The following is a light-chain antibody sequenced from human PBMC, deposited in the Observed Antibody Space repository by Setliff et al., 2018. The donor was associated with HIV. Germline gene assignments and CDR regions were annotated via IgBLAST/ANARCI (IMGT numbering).Light chain of an antibody. V-gene: IGKV3-15*01. CDR3: QQYDRWLWT. CDR2: GAS. CDR1: QSVSSH. J-gene: IGKJ1*01. Sequence: EIVMTQSPATLSVSPGERATLSCSASQSVSSHLVWYQHKPGQAPRLLIYGASNRASGIPPRFSGSGSGTEFTLTISSLQSEDFAVYYCQQYDRWLWTVGQGTKVDIK.